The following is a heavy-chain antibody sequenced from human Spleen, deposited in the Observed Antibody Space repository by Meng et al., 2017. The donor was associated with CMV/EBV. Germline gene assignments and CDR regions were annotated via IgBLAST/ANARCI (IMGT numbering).Heavy chain of an antibody. D-gene: IGHD2-8*01. CDR1: ISFDDHT. V-gene: IGHV3-43*01. CDR2: LSWDGGDT. CDR3: ARDGVCTNGICYGSLAY. J-gene: IGHJ4*02. Sequence: ISFDDHTMHWVRQAPGKGLEWVSLLSWDGGDTYYADSVRGRFTISRDNSKHSLYLQMNNLRTEDSALYYCARDGVCTNGICYGSLAYWGQGTLVTVSS.